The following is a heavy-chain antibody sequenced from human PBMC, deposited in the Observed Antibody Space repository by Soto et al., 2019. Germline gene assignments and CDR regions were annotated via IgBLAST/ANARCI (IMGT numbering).Heavy chain of an antibody. CDR3: ARADSSGYFPPFDY. CDR2: ISAYNGNT. Sequence: GASVKVSCKTSGYTFSSYGISWVRQAPGQGLEWMGWISAYNGNTNYAQKLLGRVTMTTDTSTSTAYMELRSLRSDDTAVYYCARADSSGYFPPFDYWGQGTLVTVSS. CDR1: GYTFSSYG. D-gene: IGHD3-22*01. V-gene: IGHV1-18*01. J-gene: IGHJ4*02.